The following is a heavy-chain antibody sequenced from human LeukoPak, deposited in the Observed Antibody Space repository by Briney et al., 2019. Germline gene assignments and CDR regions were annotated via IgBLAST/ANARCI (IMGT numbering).Heavy chain of an antibody. Sequence: PGGSLRLSCAASGFTFSSYGMNWVRQAPGKGLEWVSSISDTGGSTYYADSVKGRFTISRDNSKNTLYLQMNSLRAEDTAVYYCARGINAMDVWGQGTTVTVSS. CDR2: ISDTGGST. V-gene: IGHV3-23*01. CDR3: ARGINAMDV. CDR1: GFTFSSYG. J-gene: IGHJ6*02. D-gene: IGHD2-21*01.